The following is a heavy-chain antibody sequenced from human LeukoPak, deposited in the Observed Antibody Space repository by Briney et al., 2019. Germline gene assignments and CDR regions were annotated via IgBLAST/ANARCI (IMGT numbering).Heavy chain of an antibody. V-gene: IGHV3-23*01. J-gene: IGHJ6*02. CDR2: ISKSGDHT. CDR1: GLTYNNYA. Sequence: GGSLRLSCAVSGLTYNNYAMSWVRQAPGKGLEWVSAISKSGDHTYYAASAKGRFTIYRDNSKNTQYLQMNSLRAEDTAVYYCATSWGPDTSAFRWGRDGMDVWGQGTTVIVS. CDR3: ATSWGPDTSAFRWGRDGMDV. D-gene: IGHD3-16*01.